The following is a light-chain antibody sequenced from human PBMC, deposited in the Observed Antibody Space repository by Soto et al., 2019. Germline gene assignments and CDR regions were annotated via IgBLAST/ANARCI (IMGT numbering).Light chain of an antibody. CDR3: LQDYDYPRT. CDR1: QGIRND. V-gene: IGKV1-6*01. CDR2: AAS. Sequence: AIQMTQSPSSLSASVGDRVTITCRASQGIRNDLGWYQQKPGKAPKLLIYAASTLQSGVPSRFSGSGSDTDFTLTISYLQPEDLATYCCLQDYDYPRTFGQGTKVEI. J-gene: IGKJ1*01.